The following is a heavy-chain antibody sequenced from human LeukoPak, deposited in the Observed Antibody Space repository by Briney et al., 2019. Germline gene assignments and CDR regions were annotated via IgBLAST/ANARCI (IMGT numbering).Heavy chain of an antibody. J-gene: IGHJ4*02. Sequence: GGSLRLSCAASGCTFSSYWMSWVRQAPGKGLEWVANIKQDGSEKYYVDSVKGRFTISRDNAKNSLYLQMNSLRAEDTAVYYCARDGILSDYWGQGTLVTVSS. CDR3: ARDGILSDY. CDR1: GCTFSSYW. V-gene: IGHV3-7*03. D-gene: IGHD2/OR15-2a*01. CDR2: IKQDGSEK.